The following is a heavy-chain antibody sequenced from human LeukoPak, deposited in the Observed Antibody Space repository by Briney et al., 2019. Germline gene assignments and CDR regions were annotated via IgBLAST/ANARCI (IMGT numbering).Heavy chain of an antibody. CDR2: IWYDGSNK. D-gene: IGHD3-22*01. CDR3: AKDRVVYYYDSSGIDY. Sequence: PGRSLRLSCAASGFTFSSYGMHWVRQAPGKGVEWVAVIWYDGSNKYYADSVKGRFTIARDNSKHTLYLQMNSLRAEDTAVYYCAKDRVVYYYDSSGIDYWGQGTLVTVSS. V-gene: IGHV3-33*06. J-gene: IGHJ4*02. CDR1: GFTFSSYG.